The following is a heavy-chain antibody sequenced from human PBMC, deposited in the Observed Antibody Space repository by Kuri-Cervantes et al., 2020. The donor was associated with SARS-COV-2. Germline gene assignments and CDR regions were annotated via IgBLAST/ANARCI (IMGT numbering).Heavy chain of an antibody. J-gene: IGHJ6*02. CDR3: ARGVGAAVAGTLITIYYYYGMDV. CDR2: INHSGST. CDR1: GGSFSGYF. V-gene: IGHV4-34*01. D-gene: IGHD6-19*01. Sequence: SETLSLTCAVYGGSFSGYFWSWIRQPPGKGLEWIGEINHSGSTNYNPSLNSRVTISVDTSKNQFSLKLSSVTAADTAVYYCARGVGAAVAGTLITIYYYYGMDVWGQGTTVTVSS.